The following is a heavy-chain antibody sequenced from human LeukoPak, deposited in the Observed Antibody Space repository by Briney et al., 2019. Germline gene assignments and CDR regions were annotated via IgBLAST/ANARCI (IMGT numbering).Heavy chain of an antibody. V-gene: IGHV3-30-3*01. CDR2: ISYDGSNK. J-gene: IGHJ3*02. CDR3: TIEGDGDKLYAFDS. CDR1: GFTFSSYA. D-gene: IGHD3-16*01. Sequence: GGSLRLSCAASGFTFSSYAMHWVRQAPGKGLEWVAVISYDGSNKYYADSVKGRFTISRDNSKNTLYLQMNSLRAEDTAVYYSTIEGDGDKLYAFDSWGQETMVTVSS.